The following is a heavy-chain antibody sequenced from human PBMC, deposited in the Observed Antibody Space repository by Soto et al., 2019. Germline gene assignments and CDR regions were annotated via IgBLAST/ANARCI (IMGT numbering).Heavy chain of an antibody. D-gene: IGHD3-10*01. V-gene: IGHV1-2*02. CDR1: RYTFTSYD. J-gene: IGHJ5*02. Sequence: QVQLVQSGAEVKRPGASVRVSCRASRYTFTSYDIYWVRQAPGQGLEWMGWIKTVSGDTDYAQNFQGRVTMTRDTSINTAYMELNNLVSDDTAVYYCARRSSTYLNEIIYDPWGQGTLVTVSS. CDR3: ARRSSTYLNEIIYDP. CDR2: IKTVSGDT.